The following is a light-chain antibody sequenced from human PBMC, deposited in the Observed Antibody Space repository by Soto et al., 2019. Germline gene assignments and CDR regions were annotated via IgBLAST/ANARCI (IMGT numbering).Light chain of an antibody. CDR1: QSISPY. CDR3: QQSNSYPLT. Sequence: GDRVTITCRASQSISPYLAWYQQKPGKAPKLLIYMASSLQSGVPSRFSGSGSGTEFTLTISSLQPDDFATYYCQQSNSYPLTFGQGTQVDIK. CDR2: MAS. V-gene: IGKV1-5*03. J-gene: IGKJ1*01.